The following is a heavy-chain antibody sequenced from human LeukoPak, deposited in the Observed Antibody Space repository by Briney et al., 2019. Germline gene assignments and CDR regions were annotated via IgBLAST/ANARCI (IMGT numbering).Heavy chain of an antibody. Sequence: GGSLRLSCTASGFTLGDYAMSWVRQAPGKGLEWVGFIRSKAYGGTTEYAASVKGRFTISRDDSKSIAYLQMNSLKTEDTAVYYCTRGLDPLYCSGGSCYSTLDYWGQGTLVTVSS. CDR2: IRSKAYGGTT. CDR3: TRGLDPLYCSGGSCYSTLDY. CDR1: GFTLGDYA. J-gene: IGHJ4*02. D-gene: IGHD2-15*01. V-gene: IGHV3-49*04.